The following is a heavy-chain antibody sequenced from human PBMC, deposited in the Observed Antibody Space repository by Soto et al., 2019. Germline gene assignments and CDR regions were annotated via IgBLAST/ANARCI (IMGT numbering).Heavy chain of an antibody. V-gene: IGHV4-31*03. Sequence: QVQLQESGPGLVKPSQTLSLTCTVSGGSISSGGYYWSWIRQHPGKGLEWIGYIYYSGSTYYNPSLKSRVPXSXDXXKNQFSLQLSSVTAADTAVYYCARSSPSTVTTFAYWGQGTLVTVSS. CDR1: GGSISSGGYY. J-gene: IGHJ4*02. CDR2: IYYSGST. D-gene: IGHD4-17*01. CDR3: ARSSPSTVTTFAY.